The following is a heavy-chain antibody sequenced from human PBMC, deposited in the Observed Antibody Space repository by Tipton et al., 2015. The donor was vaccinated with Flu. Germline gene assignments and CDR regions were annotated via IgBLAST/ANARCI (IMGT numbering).Heavy chain of an antibody. Sequence: GLVKPSETLSLTCAVSGDYISPDYFWGWIRQPPGKGLEWIATIHRSGSTKYNPSLKSRVTISVDTSKNQFSLEMRSVTAADMAVYYCARSTYYYGSGSSDYWGQGILVTVSS. J-gene: IGHJ4*02. V-gene: IGHV4-38-2*01. D-gene: IGHD3-10*01. CDR3: ARSTYYYGSGSSDY. CDR2: IHRSGST. CDR1: GDYISPDYF.